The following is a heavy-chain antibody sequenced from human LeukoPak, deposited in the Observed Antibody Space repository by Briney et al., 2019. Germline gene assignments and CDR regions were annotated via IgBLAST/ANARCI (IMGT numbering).Heavy chain of an antibody. J-gene: IGHJ6*04. CDR2: INPNSGGT. D-gene: IGHD6-19*01. Sequence: GASVKVSCKASGYTFTGYYIHWVRQAPGQGLEWMGWINPNSGGTNYAQKFQGWVTMTRDTSISTAYMELSRLRFDDTAVYYCARDRRAVAGIPYYYYYCGMDVWGKGSTLTVSS. CDR3: ARDRRAVAGIPYYYYYCGMDV. CDR1: GYTFTGYY. V-gene: IGHV1-2*04.